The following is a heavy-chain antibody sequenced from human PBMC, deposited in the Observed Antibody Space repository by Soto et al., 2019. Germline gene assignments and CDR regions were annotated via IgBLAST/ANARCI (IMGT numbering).Heavy chain of an antibody. CDR3: APSGSGGW. V-gene: IGHV3-30*03. J-gene: IGHJ4*02. Sequence: QVQLVESGGGVVQPGRSLRLSCAASGFTFSSYGMRWVRQGPGKGLEWVAVISYDGSNKYYADSVKGRFTISRDNSKNTLYLQMNSLRAEDTAVYYCAPSGSGGWWGQGILVTVSS. CDR1: GFTFSSYG. CDR2: ISYDGSNK. D-gene: IGHD3-10*01.